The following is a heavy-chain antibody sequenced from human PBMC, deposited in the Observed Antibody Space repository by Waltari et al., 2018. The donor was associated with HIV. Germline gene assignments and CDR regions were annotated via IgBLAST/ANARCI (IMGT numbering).Heavy chain of an antibody. Sequence: QLQLQESGPGLVKPSETLSLTCTVSGCSISSSSHYWGWIRQPPGKGLEWIGSMFYSGNRYYNPSLKSRVTLSLDTSNNQFSLNLSSETAADTAVYYCARMVTTWAFDIWGQGTVVTVSS. V-gene: IGHV4-39*07. CDR2: MFYSGNR. CDR3: ARMVTTWAFDI. D-gene: IGHD4-17*01. J-gene: IGHJ3*02. CDR1: GCSISSSSHY.